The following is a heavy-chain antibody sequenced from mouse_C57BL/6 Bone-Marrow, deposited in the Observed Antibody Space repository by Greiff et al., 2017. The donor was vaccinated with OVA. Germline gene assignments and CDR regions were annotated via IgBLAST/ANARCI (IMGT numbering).Heavy chain of an antibody. Sequence: QVHVKQSGAELVRPGASVTLSCKASGYTFTDYEMHWVKQTPVHGLEWIGAIDPETGGTAYNQKFKGKAILTADKSSSTAYMELRSLTSEDSAVYYCTSLLVDYGGQGTTLTVSA. CDR1: GYTFTDYE. CDR2: IDPETGGT. D-gene: IGHD2-1*01. J-gene: IGHJ2*01. CDR3: TSLLVDY. V-gene: IGHV1-15*01.